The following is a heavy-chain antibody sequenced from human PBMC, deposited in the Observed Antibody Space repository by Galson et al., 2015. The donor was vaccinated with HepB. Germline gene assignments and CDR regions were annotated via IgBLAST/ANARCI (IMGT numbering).Heavy chain of an antibody. Sequence: LRLSCAASGLSFNNAWMSWVRRAPGKGLEWVGQIKAKVDDGTSDYAAPVKGRFFISRDDSKNTMYLQMNSLKAEDTAAYYCTTEDGPYSDTYFDIWGQGTLVTVSS. CDR1: GLSFNNAW. J-gene: IGHJ4*02. CDR3: TTEDGPYSDTYFDI. D-gene: IGHD2-15*01. CDR2: IKAKVDDGTS. V-gene: IGHV3-15*01.